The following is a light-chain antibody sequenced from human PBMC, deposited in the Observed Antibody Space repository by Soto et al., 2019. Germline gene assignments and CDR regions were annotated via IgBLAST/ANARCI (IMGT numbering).Light chain of an antibody. CDR1: QSISSW. CDR3: QQYNSDLWT. CDR2: KAS. V-gene: IGKV1-5*03. J-gene: IGKJ1*01. Sequence: DIQMTQSPSTLSASVGDRVTVTCRASQSISSWLAWYQQKPGKAPKLLIYKASSLESGVPSRFSGSGSGTEFTLTISSLQPDDFATYYCQQYNSDLWTFGQGTKV.